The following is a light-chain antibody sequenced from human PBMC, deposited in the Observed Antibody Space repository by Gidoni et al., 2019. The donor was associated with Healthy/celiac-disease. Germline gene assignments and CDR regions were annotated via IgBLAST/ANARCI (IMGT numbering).Light chain of an antibody. Sequence: ELVFTQPPATLSLSPGERATLSCRASQSVSIYFAWYRQKPGQAPRLPIYDASNRTTGIPARFSGSGSGTDFTLTISSLEPEHFAVYYCQQRSNWPPLYTFGQGTKLEIK. V-gene: IGKV3-11*01. CDR2: DAS. CDR1: QSVSIY. J-gene: IGKJ2*01. CDR3: QQRSNWPPLYT.